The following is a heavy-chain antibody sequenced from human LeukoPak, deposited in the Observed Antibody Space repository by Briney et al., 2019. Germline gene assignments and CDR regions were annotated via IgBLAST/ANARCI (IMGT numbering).Heavy chain of an antibody. CDR1: GFTFDDHA. D-gene: IGHD5-24*01. J-gene: IGHJ4*02. Sequence: PGGSLRLSCAASGFTFDDHAMHWVRQVPGKGLEWVSVIYSGGSTYYADSVKGRFTIPRDNSKNTLYLQMNSLRAEDTAVYYCARTQNGYNYVWGQGTLVTVSS. V-gene: IGHV3-66*01. CDR2: IYSGGST. CDR3: ARTQNGYNYV.